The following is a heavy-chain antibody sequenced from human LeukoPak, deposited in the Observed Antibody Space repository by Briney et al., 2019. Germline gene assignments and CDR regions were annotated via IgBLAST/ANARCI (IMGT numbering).Heavy chain of an antibody. CDR1: GFTFSSYG. D-gene: IGHD3-22*01. Sequence: GGSLRLSCAASGFTFSSYGMHWVRQAPGKGLEWVAVISYDGSNKYYADSVKGRFTISRDNSKNTLYLQMNSLRAEDTAVYYCAKPPTRRYYDSSGYPARGASDIWGQGTMVTVSS. J-gene: IGHJ3*02. CDR2: ISYDGSNK. CDR3: AKPPTRRYYDSSGYPARGASDI. V-gene: IGHV3-30*18.